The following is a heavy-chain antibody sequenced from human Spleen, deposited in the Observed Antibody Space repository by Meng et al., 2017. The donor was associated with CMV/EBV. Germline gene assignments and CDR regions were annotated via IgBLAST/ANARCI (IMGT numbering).Heavy chain of an antibody. CDR3: ARDTYYSWFDP. CDR2: ISAYNGNT. D-gene: IGHD3-10*01. J-gene: IGHJ5*02. V-gene: IGHV1-18*01. CDR1: GYTFTSYG. Sequence: SCKASGYTFTSYGISWVRQAPGQGLEWMGWISAYNGNTNYAQKLQGRVTMTTDTSTSTAYMELRSLRSDDTAVYHCARDTYYSWFDPWGQETLVTVSS.